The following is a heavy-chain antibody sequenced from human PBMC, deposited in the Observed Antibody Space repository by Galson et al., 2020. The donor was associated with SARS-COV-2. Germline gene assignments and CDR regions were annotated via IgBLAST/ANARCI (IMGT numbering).Heavy chain of an antibody. CDR3: ARSPGPYFDY. V-gene: IGHV3-30-3*01. J-gene: IGHJ4*02. D-gene: IGHD2-8*02. CDR1: EFTFSSYA. CDR2: ISYDGSNK. Sequence: QAGGSLRLSCAASEFTFSSYAIHWVRPAPGKGLEWVAVISYDGSNKYYADSVKGRFTISRDNSKNTLYLQMNSLRAEDTAVYYCARSPGPYFDYWGQGTLVTVSS.